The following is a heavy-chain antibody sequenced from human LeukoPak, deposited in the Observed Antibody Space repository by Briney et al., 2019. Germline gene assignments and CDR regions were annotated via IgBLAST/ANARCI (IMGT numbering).Heavy chain of an antibody. CDR3: ARDLLYFDWPTSLGDDY. J-gene: IGHJ4*02. D-gene: IGHD3-9*01. Sequence: GASVKVSCKASGGTFSSYAISWVRQAPGQGLEWMGRIIPILGIAKYAQKFQGRVTITADKSTSTAYMELSSLRSEDTAVYYCARDLLYFDWPTSLGDDYWGQGTLVTVSS. V-gene: IGHV1-69*04. CDR1: GGTFSSYA. CDR2: IIPILGIA.